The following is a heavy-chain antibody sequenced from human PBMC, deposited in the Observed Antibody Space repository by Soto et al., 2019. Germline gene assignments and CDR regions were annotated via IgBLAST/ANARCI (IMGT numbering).Heavy chain of an antibody. CDR2: IVVGSGST. Sequence: ASVKVSCKASGFTFTNSAVQWVRQARGQRLEWIGWIVVGSGSTDYAQKFQERVTLTRDMFTSTAYMELSSLRSEETAVYYCAADKGYSYGYGSYWGQGTLVTVSS. V-gene: IGHV1-58*01. CDR1: GFTFTNSA. CDR3: AADKGYSYGYGSY. J-gene: IGHJ4*02. D-gene: IGHD5-18*01.